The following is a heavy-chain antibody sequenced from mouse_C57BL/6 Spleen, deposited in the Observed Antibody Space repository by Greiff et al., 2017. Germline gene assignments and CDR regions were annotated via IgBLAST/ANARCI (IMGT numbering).Heavy chain of an antibody. CDR3: ARGDSSGPFDY. CDR2: IYPGSGNT. V-gene: IGHV1-76*01. Sequence: QVQLQQSGAELVRPGASVKLSCKASGYTFTDYYINWVKQRPGQGLEWIARIYPGSGNTYYNEKFKGKATLTAEKSSSTAYMQLSSLTSEDSAVYFCARGDSSGPFDYWGQGTTLTVSS. CDR1: GYTFTDYY. J-gene: IGHJ2*01. D-gene: IGHD3-2*02.